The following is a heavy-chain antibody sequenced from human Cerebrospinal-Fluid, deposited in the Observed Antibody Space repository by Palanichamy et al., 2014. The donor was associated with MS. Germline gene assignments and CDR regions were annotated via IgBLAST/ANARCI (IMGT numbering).Heavy chain of an antibody. D-gene: IGHD4-11*01. CDR1: GGSISSGSYY. Sequence: QLQLQESGPGLVKPSETLSLTCTVSGGSISSGSYYWVWIRQPPGKGLEWIGSLYSSGSTYYNPSLKSRVTISVDTSKNQFSLNLNSVTAADTAVYYCARSDFSNTGDYWGQGTLVTVSS. CDR3: ARSDFSNTGDY. CDR2: LYSSGST. J-gene: IGHJ4*02. V-gene: IGHV4-39*01.